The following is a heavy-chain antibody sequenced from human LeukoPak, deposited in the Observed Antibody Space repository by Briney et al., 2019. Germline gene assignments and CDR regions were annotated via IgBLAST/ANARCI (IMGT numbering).Heavy chain of an antibody. CDR3: RGSDSSGNWAFDY. CDR1: GDSMTSGSYY. J-gene: IGHJ4*02. D-gene: IGHD3-22*01. CDR2: ISYSGSI. V-gene: IGHV4-39*01. Sequence: SETLSLTCTVSGDSMTSGSYYWAWVRQPPGKGLEWIGSISYSGSIYYNPPLKSRATMSVDTSKNQFSLRLSSVTAADTALYYCRGSDSSGNWAFDYWGQGTLVTVSS.